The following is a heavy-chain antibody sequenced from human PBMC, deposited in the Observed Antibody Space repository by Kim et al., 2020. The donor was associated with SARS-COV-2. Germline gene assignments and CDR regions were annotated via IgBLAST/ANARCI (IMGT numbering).Heavy chain of an antibody. V-gene: IGHV4-39*07. J-gene: IGHJ4*02. CDR3: ARVVASGSFRS. Sequence: SETLSLTCTVSGGSISSGSYYWVWIRQPPGRRLVWIGNIFYTRATYYNPSLKSRVTVSVDTSENHFSLRLSSVTAADTAEYYCARVVASGSFRSCGQGT. D-gene: IGHD3-10*01. CDR1: GGSISSGSYY. CDR2: IFYTRAT.